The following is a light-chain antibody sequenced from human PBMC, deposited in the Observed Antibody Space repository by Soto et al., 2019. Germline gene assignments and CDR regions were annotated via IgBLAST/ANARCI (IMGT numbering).Light chain of an antibody. CDR3: QTWGTGTVNVV. CDR1: SGHSSYA. J-gene: IGLJ2*01. CDR2: LNSDGSH. Sequence: QPVLTQSPSASASLGASVKLTCTLSSGHSSYAIAWHQQQPEKGPRYLMKLNSDGSHSKGDGIPDRFSGSSSGAERYLTISSLQSEDEADYYCQTWGTGTVNVVFGGGTKLTVL. V-gene: IGLV4-69*01.